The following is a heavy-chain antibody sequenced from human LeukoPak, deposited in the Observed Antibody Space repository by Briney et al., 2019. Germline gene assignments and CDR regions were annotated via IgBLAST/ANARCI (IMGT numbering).Heavy chain of an antibody. CDR2: ISSSSSTI. D-gene: IGHD3-22*01. Sequence: GGSLRLSCAASGFTFSSYSMNWVRQAPGKGLEWVSYISSSSSTIYYADSVKGRFTISRDNAKNSLYLQMNSLRAVDTALYYCAREVSEGFDFWGQGTLVTVSS. CDR1: GFTFSSYS. CDR3: AREVSEGFDF. J-gene: IGHJ4*02. V-gene: IGHV3-48*04.